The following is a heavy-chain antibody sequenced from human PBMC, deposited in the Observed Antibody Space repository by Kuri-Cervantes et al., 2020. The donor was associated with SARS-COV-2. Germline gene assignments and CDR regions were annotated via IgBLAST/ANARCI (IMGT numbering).Heavy chain of an antibody. J-gene: IGHJ6*02. CDR3: ARHNRNIVLMVYDYGVDV. CDR1: GFTFSSYG. CDR2: ISYDGSNK. V-gene: IGHV3-30*03. Sequence: GGSLRLSCAASGFTFSSYGMHWVRQAPGKGLEWVAVISYDGSNKYYADSVKGRFTISRDNSKNTLYLQMNSLRAEDTAVYYCARHNRNIVLMVYDYGVDVWGQGTTVTVS. D-gene: IGHD2-8*01.